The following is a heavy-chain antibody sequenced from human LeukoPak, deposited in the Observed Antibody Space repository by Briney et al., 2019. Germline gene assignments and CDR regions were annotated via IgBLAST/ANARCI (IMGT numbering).Heavy chain of an antibody. J-gene: IGHJ4*02. CDR1: GFTFSSYG. V-gene: IGHV3-33*03. D-gene: IGHD1-1*01. CDR3: AKSSTGTTDYFDY. CDR2: IWYGGSNK. Sequence: GRSLRLSCAASGFTFSSYGMHWVRQAPGKGLEWVAVIWYGGSNKYYADSVKGRFTISRDNSKNTLYLQMNSLRAEDTAVYYCAKSSTGTTDYFDYWGQGTLGTVSS.